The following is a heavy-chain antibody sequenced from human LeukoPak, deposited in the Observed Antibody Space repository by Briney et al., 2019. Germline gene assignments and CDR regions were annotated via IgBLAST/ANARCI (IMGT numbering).Heavy chain of an antibody. D-gene: IGHD3-22*01. CDR3: ARGGRGSAAVVAPRSFDI. CDR1: GFTFSSYA. Sequence: GGSLRLSCAASGFTFSSYAMSWVRQAPGKGLEWVSVTYTGGNSYYAGSVQGRFIISRDISKNTLYLQMNNLRAEDSALYYCARGGRGSAAVVAPRSFDIWGQGTMVTVSS. V-gene: IGHV3-53*01. J-gene: IGHJ3*02. CDR2: TYTGGNS.